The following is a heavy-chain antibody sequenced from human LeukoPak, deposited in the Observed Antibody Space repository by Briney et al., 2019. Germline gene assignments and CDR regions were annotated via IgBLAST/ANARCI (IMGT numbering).Heavy chain of an antibody. CDR2: ISAYNGNT. CDR3: ARMVRGVTDFDY. D-gene: IGHD3-10*01. J-gene: IGHJ4*02. CDR1: GYTFTTYY. V-gene: IGHV1-18*04. Sequence: ASVKVSCKASGYTFTTYYMHWVRQAPGQGLEWMGWISAYNGNTNYAQKLQGRVTMTTDTSTSTAYMELRSLRSDDTAVYYCARMVRGVTDFDYWGQGTLVTVSS.